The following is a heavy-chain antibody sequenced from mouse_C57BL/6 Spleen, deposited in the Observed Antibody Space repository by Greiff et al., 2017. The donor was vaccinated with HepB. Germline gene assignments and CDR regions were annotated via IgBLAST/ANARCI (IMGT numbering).Heavy chain of an antibody. CDR3: ATKGYSNFSFFDY. V-gene: IGHV1-64*01. Sequence: QVQLQQPGAELVKPGASVKLSCKASGYTFTSYWMHWVKQRPGQGLEWIGMIHPNSGSTNYNEKFKSKATLTVDKSSSTAYMQLSSLTSEDSAVYYCATKGYSNFSFFDYWGQGTTLTVSS. J-gene: IGHJ2*01. CDR2: IHPNSGST. D-gene: IGHD2-12*01. CDR1: GYTFTSYW.